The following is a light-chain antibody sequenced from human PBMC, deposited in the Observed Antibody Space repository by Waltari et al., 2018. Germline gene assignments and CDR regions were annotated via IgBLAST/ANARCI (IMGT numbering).Light chain of an antibody. V-gene: IGKV1-33*01. Sequence: DTQMTQSPSSLSASVGDRVTITCQASQDIQTFLNWFKQKPGKAPQLLIYDACKLETGVPSRFSGSGSGTSFTFTINSLQPHDSAVYFCLQYDNLPYACGQGTRLEI. CDR3: LQYDNLPYA. J-gene: IGKJ2*01. CDR2: DAC. CDR1: QDIQTF.